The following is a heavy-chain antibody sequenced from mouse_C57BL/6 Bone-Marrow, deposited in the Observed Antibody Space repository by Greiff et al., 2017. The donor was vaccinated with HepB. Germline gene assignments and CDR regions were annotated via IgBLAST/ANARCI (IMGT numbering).Heavy chain of an antibody. V-gene: IGHV1-81*01. D-gene: IGHD3-2*02. CDR1: GYTFTSYG. CDR2: IYPRSGNN. Sequence: QVQLKESGAELARPGASVKLSCKASGYTFTSYGISWVKQRTGQGLEWIGEIYPRSGNNYYNEKFKGKATLTADKSSSTAYMELRSLTSEDSAVYFCARVQLRLRAYYYAMDYWGQGTSVTVSS. CDR3: ARVQLRLRAYYYAMDY. J-gene: IGHJ4*01.